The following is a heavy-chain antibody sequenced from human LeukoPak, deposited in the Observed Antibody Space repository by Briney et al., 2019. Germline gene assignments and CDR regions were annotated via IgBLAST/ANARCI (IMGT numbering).Heavy chain of an antibody. J-gene: IGHJ3*02. CDR1: GYTFTSYG. CDR3: AGSSRSGI. CDR2: IIPIFGTA. D-gene: IGHD6-13*01. Sequence: SVKVSCKASGYTFTSYGISWVRQAPGQGLEWMGGIIPIFGTANYAQKFQGRVTITADESTSTAYMELSSLRSEDTAVYYCAGSSRSGIWGQGTMVTVSS. V-gene: IGHV1-69*13.